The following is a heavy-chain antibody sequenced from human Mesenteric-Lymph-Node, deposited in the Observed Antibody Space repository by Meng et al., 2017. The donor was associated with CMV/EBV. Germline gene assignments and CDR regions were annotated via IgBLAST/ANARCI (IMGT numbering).Heavy chain of an antibody. D-gene: IGHD3-22*01. CDR3: ARDFLVEYYYDSSGYSF. V-gene: IGHV3-23*01. Sequence: GESLKISCAASGFTFSSYAMGWVRQAPGKGLEWVAAIRASGGGSYHADSVKGRFTISRDNPKNTLYLQMNSLRAEDTAVYYCARDFLVEYYYDSSGYSFWGQGTLVTV. J-gene: IGHJ4*02. CDR2: IRASGGGS. CDR1: GFTFSSYA.